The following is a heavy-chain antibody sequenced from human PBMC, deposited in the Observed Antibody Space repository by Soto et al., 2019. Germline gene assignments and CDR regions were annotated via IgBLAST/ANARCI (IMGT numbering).Heavy chain of an antibody. D-gene: IGHD3-3*01. V-gene: IGHV3-7*01. CDR3: ATRDYDFWSGYAHKN. J-gene: IGHJ4*02. CDR1: GFTFSSYG. Sequence: GGSLRLSCAASGFTFSSYGMHWVRQAPGKGLEWVANIKEDGSEKYHVDSVRGRFTISRDNAKNSLYLQMDSLRAEDTAVYYCATRDYDFWSGYAHKNWGQGTLVTVSS. CDR2: IKEDGSEK.